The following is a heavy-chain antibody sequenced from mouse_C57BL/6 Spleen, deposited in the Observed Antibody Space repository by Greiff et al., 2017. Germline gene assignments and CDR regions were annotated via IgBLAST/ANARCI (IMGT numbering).Heavy chain of an antibody. D-gene: IGHD3-2*02. V-gene: IGHV1-53*01. CDR1: GYTFTSYW. CDR3: ARWAAQATGWFAY. Sequence: QVKLQQPGTELVKPGASVKLSCKASGYTFTSYWMHWVQQRPGQGLEWIGNINPSNGGTNYNETFKSKATLTVDKSSSTAYMQLSSRTSEDSAVYYWARWAAQATGWFAYWGQGTLVTVSA. CDR2: INPSNGGT. J-gene: IGHJ3*01.